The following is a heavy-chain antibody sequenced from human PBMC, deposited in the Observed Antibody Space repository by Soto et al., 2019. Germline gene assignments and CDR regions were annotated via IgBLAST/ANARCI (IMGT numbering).Heavy chain of an antibody. CDR2: INPNSGGT. V-gene: IGHV1-2*06. J-gene: IGHJ6*03. D-gene: IGHD3-10*01. CDR3: WRGVPPLLRFGELFDVNYYYYYMDV. Sequence: GASVKVSCKASGYIFTDYYLHWVRQAPGQELGWMGRINPNSGGTNYAQKFQGRVTMTRNTSISTAYMELSSLRSEDTAEYYCWRGVPPLLRFGELFDVNYYYYYMDVWGKGTTVTVSS. CDR1: GYIFTDYY.